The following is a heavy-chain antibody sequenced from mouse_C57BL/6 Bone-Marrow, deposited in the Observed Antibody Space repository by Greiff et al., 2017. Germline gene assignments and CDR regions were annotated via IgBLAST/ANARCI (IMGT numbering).Heavy chain of an antibody. D-gene: IGHD1-1*01. V-gene: IGHV3-6*01. J-gene: IGHJ2*01. Sequence: EVQLQQSGPGLVKPSQSLSLTCSVTGYSITSGYYWNWIRQFPGNKLEWMGYISYDGSNNYNPSLKNRISITRDTSKNQFFLTLNSVTTEDTATYYCARGYGSSWDYWGQGTTLTVSS. CDR1: GYSITSGYY. CDR2: ISYDGSN. CDR3: ARGYGSSWDY.